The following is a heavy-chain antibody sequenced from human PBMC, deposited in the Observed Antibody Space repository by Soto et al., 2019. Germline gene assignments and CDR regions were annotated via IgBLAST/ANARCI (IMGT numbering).Heavy chain of an antibody. D-gene: IGHD6-13*01. V-gene: IGHV3-23*01. CDR2: ISGSDGST. Sequence: GGSLRLSCAASGFTFSSYAMNWVRQAPGKGLEWVSVISGSDGSTYYADSVKGRFTISRDNSKNTLKLQMNSLRAEDTAVYYCARRSSSWYFDYWGQGTLVTVSS. CDR3: ARRSSSWYFDY. J-gene: IGHJ4*02. CDR1: GFTFSSYA.